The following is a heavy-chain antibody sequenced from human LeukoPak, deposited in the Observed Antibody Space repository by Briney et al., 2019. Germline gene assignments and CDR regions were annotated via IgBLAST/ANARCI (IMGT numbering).Heavy chain of an antibody. V-gene: IGHV3-23*01. CDR1: GFTFTAYA. D-gene: IGHD3-22*01. J-gene: IGHJ4*02. Sequence: PGGSLRLSCAASGFTFTAYAMSWVRQAPGQGLEWVSAISGSAYYTSYADSVKGRFTISRDNSKNTLYLQMNSLRAEDTALYYCAKHKVATKVKDYWGQGTLVTVSS. CDR2: ISGSAYYT. CDR3: AKHKVATKVKDY.